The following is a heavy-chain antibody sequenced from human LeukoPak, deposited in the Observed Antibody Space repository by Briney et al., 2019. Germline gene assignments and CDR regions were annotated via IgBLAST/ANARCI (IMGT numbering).Heavy chain of an antibody. D-gene: IGHD1-26*01. CDR1: GGSISSYY. J-gene: IGHJ4*02. CDR3: ARQGSGSYQGELSY. V-gene: IGHV4-4*07. Sequence: SETLSLTCTVSGGSISSYYWSWIRQPAGKGLEWIGRIYTTGSTHYSPSLKSRVTMSVDTSKNQFSLKLSSVTAADTAVYYCARQGSGSYQGELSYWGQGTLVTVSS. CDR2: IYTTGST.